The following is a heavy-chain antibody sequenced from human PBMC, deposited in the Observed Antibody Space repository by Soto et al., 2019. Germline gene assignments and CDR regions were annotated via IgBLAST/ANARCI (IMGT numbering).Heavy chain of an antibody. CDR2: IYYSGST. CDR3: ARRGGMEGATVYY. D-gene: IGHD1-26*01. V-gene: IGHV4-39*01. J-gene: IGHJ4*02. Sequence: QLQLQESGPGLVKPSETLSLTCTVSGGSISSSSYYWGWIRQPPGKGLEWIGSIYYSGSTYYNPYLKSRVTISVDTSKNQFSLKLSSVTAADTAVYYCARRGGMEGATVYYWGQGTLVTVSS. CDR1: GGSISSSSYY.